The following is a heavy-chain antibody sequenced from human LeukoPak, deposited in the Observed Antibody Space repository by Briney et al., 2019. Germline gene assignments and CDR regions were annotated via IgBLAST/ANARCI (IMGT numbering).Heavy chain of an antibody. V-gene: IGHV4-34*01. CDR2: INHSGST. CDR3: ARAASGWPYYYYGMDV. Sequence: SETLSLTCAVYGGSFSGYYWSWIRQPPGKGLEWIGEINHSGSTNYNPSLKSRVTISVDTSKNQFSLKLSSVTAADTAVYYCARAASGWPYYYYGMDVWGQGTTVTVSS. D-gene: IGHD6-19*01. CDR1: GGSFSGYY. J-gene: IGHJ6*02.